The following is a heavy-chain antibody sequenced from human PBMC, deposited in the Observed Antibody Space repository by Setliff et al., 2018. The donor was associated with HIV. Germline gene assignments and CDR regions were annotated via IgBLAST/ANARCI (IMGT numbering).Heavy chain of an antibody. D-gene: IGHD1-7*01. CDR1: GGSISSGGYY. CDR3: ARNSENWNYPVEYYDYYMDV. J-gene: IGHJ6*03. V-gene: IGHV4-31*02. CDR2: IHYSGST. Sequence: PSETLSLTCTVSGGSISSGGYYWSWIRQHPGKGLEWIGYIHYSGSTYFNPSLKSRVTISLDTSKNQFSLKVSSMTAADTAVYYCARNSENWNYPVEYYDYYMDVWGTGTTVTVSS.